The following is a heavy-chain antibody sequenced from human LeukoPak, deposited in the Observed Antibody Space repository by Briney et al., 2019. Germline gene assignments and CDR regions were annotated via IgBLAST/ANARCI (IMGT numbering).Heavy chain of an antibody. V-gene: IGHV3-20*04. D-gene: IGHD4-17*01. Sequence: GSLRLSCAASGFTFDDYGMSWVRQAPGKGLEWVSGINWNGGSTGYADSVKGRFTISRDNAKNSLYLQMNSLRAEDTALYYCARAPYGDYDYSYYYMDVWGKGTTVTVSS. CDR2: INWNGGST. CDR1: GFTFDDYG. CDR3: ARAPYGDYDYSYYYMDV. J-gene: IGHJ6*03.